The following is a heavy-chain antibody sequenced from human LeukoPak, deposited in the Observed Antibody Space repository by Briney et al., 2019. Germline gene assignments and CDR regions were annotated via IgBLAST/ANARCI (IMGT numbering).Heavy chain of an antibody. J-gene: IGHJ3*02. D-gene: IGHD5-18*01. CDR3: ARVLRRYSYGVDAFDI. V-gene: IGHV4-59*01. CDR2: IYYSGST. CDR1: GGSISSYY. Sequence: RSSETLSLTCTISGGSISSYYWSWIRQSPGKGLEWIGYIYYSGSTNYNPSLKSRVTISVDTSKNQFSLKLSSVTAADTAVYYCARVLRRYSYGVDAFDIWGQGTMVTVSS.